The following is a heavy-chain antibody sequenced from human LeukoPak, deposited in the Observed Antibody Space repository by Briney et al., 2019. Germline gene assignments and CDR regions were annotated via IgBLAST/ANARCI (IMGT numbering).Heavy chain of an antibody. D-gene: IGHD3-22*01. CDR1: GFTFSDYY. J-gene: IGHJ2*01. CDR3: ARHYYDSSGYYLPRYFDL. CDR2: ISSSSSYT. Sequence: PGGSLRLSCAASGFTFSDYYMSWVRQAPGKGLEWVSYISSSSSYTHYADSVMGRFTISRDSAKNSLYLQMNSLRAEDTAVYYCARHYYDSSGYYLPRYFDLWGRGTLVTVSS. V-gene: IGHV3-11*03.